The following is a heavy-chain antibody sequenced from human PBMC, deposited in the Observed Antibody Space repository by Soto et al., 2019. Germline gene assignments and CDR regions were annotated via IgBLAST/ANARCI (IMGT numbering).Heavy chain of an antibody. Sequence: ASVKVSCKASGYTFTRYTMNWVRQAPGQRLEWMGWINPDNGNTKSSQKFQDRVIITRDTSASTAYMDLSSRRSEDTAVYYCARGIATGQLDPWGQGTLVTVSS. CDR3: ARGIATGQLDP. CDR1: GYTFTRYT. CDR2: INPDNGNT. J-gene: IGHJ5*02. D-gene: IGHD2-15*01. V-gene: IGHV1-3*01.